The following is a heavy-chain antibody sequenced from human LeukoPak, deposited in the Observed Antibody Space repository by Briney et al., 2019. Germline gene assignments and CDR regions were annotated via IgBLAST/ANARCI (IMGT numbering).Heavy chain of an antibody. Sequence: PSETLSLTCAVYGGSFSGYYWSWIRQPPGKGLEWIGEINHSGSTNYNPSLKSRVTISVDTSKNQFSLKLSSVTAADTAVYYCARAYGSGSYYYYYYGMDVWGKGTTVTVSS. CDR3: ARAYGSGSYYYYYYGMDV. CDR2: INHSGST. V-gene: IGHV4-34*01. D-gene: IGHD3-10*01. CDR1: GGSFSGYY. J-gene: IGHJ6*04.